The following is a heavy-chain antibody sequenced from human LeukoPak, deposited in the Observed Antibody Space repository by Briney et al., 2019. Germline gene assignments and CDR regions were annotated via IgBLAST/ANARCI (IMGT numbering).Heavy chain of an antibody. V-gene: IGHV1-18*01. CDR1: GGTFSSYA. CDR2: ISAYNGNT. J-gene: IGHJ4*02. CDR3: AVADYGDY. Sequence: GASVKVSCKASGGTFSSYAISWVRQAPGQGLEWMGWISAYNGNTNYAQKLQGRVTMTTDTSTSTAYMELRSLRSDDTAVYYCAVADYGDYWGQGTLVTVSS. D-gene: IGHD5-12*01.